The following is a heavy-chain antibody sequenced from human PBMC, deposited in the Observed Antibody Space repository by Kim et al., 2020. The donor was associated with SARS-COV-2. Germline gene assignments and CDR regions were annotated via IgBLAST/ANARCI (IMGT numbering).Heavy chain of an antibody. V-gene: IGHV3-7*03. CDR2: IKQDGSEK. J-gene: IGHJ4*02. Sequence: GGSLRLSCAASGFTFSSYWMSWVRQAPGKGLEWVANIKQDGSEKYYVDSVKGRFTISRDNAKNSLYLQMNSLRAEDTAVYYCARINQRYDYVWGSYRSPYYFDYWGQGTLVTVSS. CDR1: GFTFSSYW. CDR3: ARINQRYDYVWGSYRSPYYFDY. D-gene: IGHD3-16*02.